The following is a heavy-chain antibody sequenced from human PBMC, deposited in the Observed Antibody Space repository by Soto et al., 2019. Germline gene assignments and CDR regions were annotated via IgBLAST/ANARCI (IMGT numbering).Heavy chain of an antibody. CDR2: IYYSGST. CDR1: GGSISSSSYY. CDR3: ARRIAAAGTSVFDY. Sequence: QLQLQESGPGLVKPSETLSLTCTVSGGSISSSSYYWGWIRQPPGKGLEWIGSIYYSGSTYYNPSLKSRVTISVDTSKNQFSLKLSSVPAADTAVYYCARRIAAAGTSVFDYWGQGTLVTVSS. D-gene: IGHD6-13*01. V-gene: IGHV4-39*01. J-gene: IGHJ4*02.